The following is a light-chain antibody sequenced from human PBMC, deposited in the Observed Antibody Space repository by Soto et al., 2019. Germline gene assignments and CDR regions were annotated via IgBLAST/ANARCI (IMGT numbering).Light chain of an antibody. CDR3: QQYNNWPPT. Sequence: ERVLTQSPATLSVSPGERATLSCLASQSVGTNLAWYQQIPGQPPRLLVNGAFTRATGIPARFSGSGSGTEFTLTISSLQSEDFAVYYCQQYNNWPPTFGQGTKVDIK. V-gene: IGKV3-15*01. CDR1: QSVGTN. J-gene: IGKJ1*01. CDR2: GAF.